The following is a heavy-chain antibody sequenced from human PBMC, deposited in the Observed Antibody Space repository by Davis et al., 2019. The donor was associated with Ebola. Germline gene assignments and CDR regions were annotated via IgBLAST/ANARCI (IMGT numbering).Heavy chain of an antibody. D-gene: IGHD1-20*01. CDR3: ARDTVDNWDRDAFDV. CDR2: VDHSGNT. Sequence: SETLSLTCAVYGGTFSDYYWSWIRQPLGKGLEWIGEVDHSGNTDYNPSFKSRVIVSEDASKNQFSLKLTSVTPGDTAVYYCARDTVDNWDRDAFDVWGQGTMVTVSS. J-gene: IGHJ3*01. V-gene: IGHV4-34*01. CDR1: GGTFSDYY.